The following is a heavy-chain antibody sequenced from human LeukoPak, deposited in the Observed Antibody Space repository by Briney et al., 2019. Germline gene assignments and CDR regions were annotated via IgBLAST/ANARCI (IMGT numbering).Heavy chain of an antibody. CDR1: GVTFSNYG. Sequence: GGSLRLSCAASGVTFSNYGMHWVRQAPGKGLEWVAIIWYDGTNQYYADSVKGRFTISRDNSKNTLSLQMNSLRAEDTAVYYCAKPYFPGGSSSGWYYFDYWGQGTLVTVSS. CDR2: IWYDGTNQ. D-gene: IGHD6-19*01. V-gene: IGHV3-33*06. CDR3: AKPYFPGGSSSGWYYFDY. J-gene: IGHJ4*02.